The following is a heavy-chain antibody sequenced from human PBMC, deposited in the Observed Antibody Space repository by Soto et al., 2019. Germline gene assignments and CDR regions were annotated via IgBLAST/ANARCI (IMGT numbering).Heavy chain of an antibody. V-gene: IGHV1-2*04. Sequence: QVHLVQSGAEVKKPGASVRVSCKASGYSYTANSMHWVRQAPGEGLEWMGWINPNNGGTNYARKFQGWVTMTRDTSISTAYMDLTRLKSDHTAVYYCAMQRSGVVYWGQGTLVTVSS. CDR1: GYSYTANS. J-gene: IGHJ4*02. CDR2: INPNNGGT. CDR3: AMQRSGVVY. D-gene: IGHD6-25*01.